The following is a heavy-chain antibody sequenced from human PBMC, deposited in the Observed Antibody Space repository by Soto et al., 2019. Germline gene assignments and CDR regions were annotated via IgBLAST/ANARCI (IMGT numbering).Heavy chain of an antibody. D-gene: IGHD3-10*01. CDR2: ISGSGGST. J-gene: IGHJ5*02. CDR1: GFTFSSYA. V-gene: IGHV3-23*01. Sequence: GGSLRLSCAASGFTFSSYAMSWVRQAPGKGLEWVSAISGSGGSTYYADSVKGRFTISRDNSKNTLYLQMNSLRAEDRAVYYCALPSGSYYENWFDPWGKGTLVTVSS. CDR3: ALPSGSYYENWFDP.